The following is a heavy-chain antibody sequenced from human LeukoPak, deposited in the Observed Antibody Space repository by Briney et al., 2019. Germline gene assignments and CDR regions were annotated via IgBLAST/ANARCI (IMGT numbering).Heavy chain of an antibody. CDR1: GFTFDDYA. J-gene: IGHJ6*02. CDR2: ISWNSGRI. Sequence: GGSLTLSCAASGFTFDDYAMHWVRQAPGKGLEWVSGISWNSGRIGYADSVKGRFTISRDNVKNALYLQMNSLRPEGTALYSCAKDLGSAITSALVLDVWGQGTTVIVSS. V-gene: IGHV3-9*01. CDR3: AKDLGSAITSALVLDV. D-gene: IGHD2-15*01.